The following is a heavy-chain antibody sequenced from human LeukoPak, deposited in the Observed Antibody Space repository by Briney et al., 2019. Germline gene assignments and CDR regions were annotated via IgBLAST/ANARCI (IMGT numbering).Heavy chain of an antibody. CDR1: GFTFSSYS. Sequence: PGRSLRLSCAASGFTFSSYSMNWVRQAPGKGLEWVSSISSSSSYIYYADSVKGRFTISRDNAKNSLYLQMNSLRAEDTAVYYCARVPYYYDSSGYFDYWGQGTLVTVSS. D-gene: IGHD3-22*01. J-gene: IGHJ4*02. CDR3: ARVPYYYDSSGYFDY. V-gene: IGHV3-21*01. CDR2: ISSSSSYI.